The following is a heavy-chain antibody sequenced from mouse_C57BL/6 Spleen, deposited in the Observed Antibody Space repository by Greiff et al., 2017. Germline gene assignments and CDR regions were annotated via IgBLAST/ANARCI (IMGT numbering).Heavy chain of an antibody. J-gene: IGHJ2*01. D-gene: IGHD4-1*01. CDR2: IYPRSGNT. V-gene: IGHV1-81*01. Sequence: QVQLKESGAELARPGASVKLSCKASGYTFPSYGISWVKQRTGQGLAWIGEIYPRSGNTSYNEKFKGKATLTADKSSSTAYMELRSLTSEDSAVYFCATRGLTAPFDYWGQGTTLTVSS. CDR3: ATRGLTAPFDY. CDR1: GYTFPSYG.